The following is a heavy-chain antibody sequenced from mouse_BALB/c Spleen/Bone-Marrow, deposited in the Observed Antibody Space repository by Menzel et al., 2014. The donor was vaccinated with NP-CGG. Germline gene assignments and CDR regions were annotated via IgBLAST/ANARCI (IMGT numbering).Heavy chain of an antibody. CDR2: ISTHYGDT. CDR1: GYTFTDYA. CDR3: APMYDGYYMFAY. V-gene: IGHV1S137*01. J-gene: IGHJ3*01. D-gene: IGHD2-3*01. Sequence: VNVVESGAELVRPGVSVKISCKGSGYTFTDYAMHWVKQSHAKSLEWIGVISTHYGDTNYNQKFKGKATMTVDKSSSTAYMELARLTSEDSAIYYCAPMYDGYYMFAYWGQGTLATVSA.